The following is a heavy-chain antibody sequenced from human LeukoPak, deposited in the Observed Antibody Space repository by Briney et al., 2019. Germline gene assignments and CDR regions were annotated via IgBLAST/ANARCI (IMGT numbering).Heavy chain of an antibody. D-gene: IGHD4-11*01. CDR1: GFRFSSFG. J-gene: IGHJ5*02. V-gene: IGHV1-18*04. Sequence: ASVKVSCKASGFRFSSFGVSWVRQAPGQGLEWMGWISTYFGVTHYAEKFEDRVTMTIDTSTTTAYMELRSLRYDDTAGYYCARDSDYSGNGNGDWFDPWGQGTVVTVSS. CDR3: ARDSDYSGNGNGDWFDP. CDR2: ISTYFGVT.